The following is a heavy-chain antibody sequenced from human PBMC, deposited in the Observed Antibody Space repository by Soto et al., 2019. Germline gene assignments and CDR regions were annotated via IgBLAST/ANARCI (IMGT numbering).Heavy chain of an antibody. CDR1: GYTFTSYY. Sequence: AASVKVSCMASGYTFTSYYMHWVRQAPGQGLEGMGIINPSGGSTSYAQKFQGRVTMTRDTTTSTVYMELSRLRSEDTAVYYCARDESSSWVAFDYWGQGALVTVSS. J-gene: IGHJ4*02. V-gene: IGHV1-46*01. CDR3: ARDESSSWVAFDY. D-gene: IGHD6-13*01. CDR2: INPSGGST.